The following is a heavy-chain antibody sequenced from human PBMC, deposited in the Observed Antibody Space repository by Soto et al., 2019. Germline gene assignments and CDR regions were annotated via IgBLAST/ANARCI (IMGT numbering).Heavy chain of an antibody. Sequence: EVQLVESGGGLVKPGGSLRLSCAASGFTFSNAWMNWVRQAPGKGLEWVGRIKSKTDGGTTDYAATVKGRFTISRDDSKNTLYLQMNSLKTEDTAVYYCTTGSIAAAGTPLGYYYYGMDVWGQGTTVTVSS. V-gene: IGHV3-15*07. CDR2: IKSKTDGGTT. CDR3: TTGSIAAAGTPLGYYYYGMDV. CDR1: GFTFSNAW. J-gene: IGHJ6*02. D-gene: IGHD6-13*01.